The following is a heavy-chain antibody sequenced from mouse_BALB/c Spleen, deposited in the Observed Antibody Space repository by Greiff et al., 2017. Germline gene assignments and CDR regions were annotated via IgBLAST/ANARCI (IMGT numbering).Heavy chain of an antibody. Sequence: EVHLVESGGGLVQPGGSRKLSCAASGFTFSSFGMHWVRQAPEKGLEWVAYISSGSSTIYYADTVKGRFTISRDNPKNTLFLQMTSLRSEDTAMYYCARSYGSSHYFDYWGQGTTLTVSS. V-gene: IGHV5-17*02. J-gene: IGHJ2*01. CDR2: ISSGSSTI. D-gene: IGHD1-1*01. CDR1: GFTFSSFG. CDR3: ARSYGSSHYFDY.